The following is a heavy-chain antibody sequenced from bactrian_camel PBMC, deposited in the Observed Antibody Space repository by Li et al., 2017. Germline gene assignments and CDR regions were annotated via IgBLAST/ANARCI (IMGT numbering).Heavy chain of an antibody. D-gene: IGHD1*01. V-gene: IGHV3S40*01. Sequence: VQLVEFGGGLVQPGGSLRLSCAASGFTFSSYSLSWVRQAPGKGLEWVSAVNGAGDSTTYADSVKGRFTISRDNAKNTVFLQMGSLKSEDTALYYCATVMDSSLPYWGQGTQVTVS. CDR1: GFTFSSYS. CDR2: VNGAGDST. CDR3: ATVMDSSLPY. J-gene: IGHJ4*01.